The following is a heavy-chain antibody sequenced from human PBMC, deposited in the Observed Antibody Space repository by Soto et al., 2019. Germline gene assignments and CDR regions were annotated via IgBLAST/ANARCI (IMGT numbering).Heavy chain of an antibody. CDR2: IYYSGST. V-gene: IGHV4-31*03. J-gene: IGHJ3*02. CDR3: ARVSDRHIDDVWGAPGAFDI. D-gene: IGHD3-16*01. CDR1: GGSISSGGYY. Sequence: KPSETLSLTCTVSGGSISSGGYYWSWIRQHPGKGLEWIGYIYYSGSTYYNPSLKSRVTISVDTSKNQFSLKLSSVTAADTAVYYCARVSDRHIDDVWGAPGAFDIWGQGTMVTVSS.